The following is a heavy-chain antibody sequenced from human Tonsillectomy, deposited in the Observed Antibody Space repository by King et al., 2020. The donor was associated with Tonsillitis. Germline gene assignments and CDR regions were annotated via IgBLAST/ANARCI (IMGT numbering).Heavy chain of an antibody. CDR1: GGSGSSSSYY. Sequence: QLQESGPGLVEPSETLSLTCTVSGGSGSSSSYYWGWLRQPPGKGLEWIGSIYSRGSTSYKTSLKSRVTISVDPSKNHFSLKLSSVTAADTAVYYCARPGLGPFDYWGQGTLVTVSS. J-gene: IGHJ4*02. V-gene: IGHV4-39*01. D-gene: IGHD3-16*01. CDR2: IYSRGST. CDR3: ARPGLGPFDY.